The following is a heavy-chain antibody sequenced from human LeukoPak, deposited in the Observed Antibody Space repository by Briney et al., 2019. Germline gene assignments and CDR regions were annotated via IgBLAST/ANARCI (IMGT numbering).Heavy chain of an antibody. V-gene: IGHV4-39*01. CDR1: GDSTSSSFYY. J-gene: IGHJ5*02. D-gene: IGHD6-19*01. CDR2: IYYSGST. CDR3: ARGQGQWLANNQNWFDP. Sequence: PSGTLSLTCTASGDSTSSSFYYWGWIPQPPGKGLEWIGGIYYSGSTYYNPSLKSRVTISVDTSKNQFSLKLSSVTAADTAVYYCARGQGQWLANNQNWFDPWGQGTLVTVSS.